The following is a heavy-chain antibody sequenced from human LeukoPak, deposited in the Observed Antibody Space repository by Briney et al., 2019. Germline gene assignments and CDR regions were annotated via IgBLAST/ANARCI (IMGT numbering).Heavy chain of an antibody. Sequence: ASVKVSCKVSGYTLTELSMHWVRQAPGKGLEWMGGFDPEDGETIYAQKFQGRVTMTEDTSTDTAYMELSSLRSEDTAVYYCATSLAVRGVIDYWGQGTLVTVSS. CDR2: FDPEDGET. CDR3: ATSLAVRGVIDY. J-gene: IGHJ4*02. D-gene: IGHD3-10*01. CDR1: GYTLTELS. V-gene: IGHV1-24*01.